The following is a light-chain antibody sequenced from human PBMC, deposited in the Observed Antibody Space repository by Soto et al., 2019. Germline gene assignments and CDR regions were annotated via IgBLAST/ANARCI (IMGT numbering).Light chain of an antibody. CDR2: AAF. V-gene: IGKV1-27*01. CDR1: QSISNY. CDR3: QKYNSAPLT. Sequence: DIQMTQSPSSLSASVGDRVTIACRASQSISNYLNWYQQKPGKAPELLIYAAFSLQSGVPSRFSGSGSGTDFTLTISSLQPEDVAAYYCQKYNSAPLTFGGGTKVDIK. J-gene: IGKJ4*01.